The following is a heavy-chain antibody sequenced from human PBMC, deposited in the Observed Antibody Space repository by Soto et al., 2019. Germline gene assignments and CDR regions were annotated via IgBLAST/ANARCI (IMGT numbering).Heavy chain of an antibody. D-gene: IGHD3-22*01. V-gene: IGHV3-30*03. CDR1: GFTFSSYG. Sequence: QVQLVESGGGVVQPGRSLRLSCAASGFTFSSYGMHWVRQAPGKGLEWVAVISYDGSNKYYADSVKGRFTISRDNSKNTLYLQMNSLRAEDTAVYYCARDYDSSGPWGDYWGQGTLVTVSS. CDR3: ARDYDSSGPWGDY. CDR2: ISYDGSNK. J-gene: IGHJ4*02.